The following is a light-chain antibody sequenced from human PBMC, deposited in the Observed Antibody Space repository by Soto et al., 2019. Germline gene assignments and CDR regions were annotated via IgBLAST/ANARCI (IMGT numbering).Light chain of an antibody. V-gene: IGKV3-20*01. CDR2: GAS. J-gene: IGKJ1*01. CDR3: QQYDNSLAWT. Sequence: ESVLTQSPGTLSLSPGERATLSCRASQSVSSRYLAWYQQKPGQAPRLLIYGASSRAIGIPDRFSGSGSGTDFTLTISRLEPEDFAVYYCQQYDNSLAWTFGQGTKVDIK. CDR1: QSVSSRY.